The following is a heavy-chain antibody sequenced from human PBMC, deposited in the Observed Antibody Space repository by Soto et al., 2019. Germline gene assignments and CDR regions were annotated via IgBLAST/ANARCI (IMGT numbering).Heavy chain of an antibody. V-gene: IGHV3-15*07. CDR1: GLTLSNAW. Sequence: EVQLVESGGGLVKPGGSLRLSCAASGLTLSNAWVNWVRQAPGKGLECVGRIKRTSEGGTTDYAAPVKGRFTISRDDSKNTVYLKMDSLKSEDTAVYYCTPVAPSNQGSWGQGTLVTVSS. D-gene: IGHD2-15*01. CDR3: TPVAPSNQGS. CDR2: IKRTSEGGTT. J-gene: IGHJ5*02.